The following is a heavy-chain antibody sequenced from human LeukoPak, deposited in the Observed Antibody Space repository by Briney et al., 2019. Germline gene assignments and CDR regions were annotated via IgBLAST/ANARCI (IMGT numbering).Heavy chain of an antibody. CDR3: ARDYGDYLNWFDP. CDR2: IYYSGST. J-gene: IGHJ5*02. CDR1: GGSISSYY. Sequence: PSETLSLTCTVSGGSISSYYWSWIRQPPGKGLEWIGYIYYSGSTNYNPSLKSRVTISVKTSKNQFSLKLRSVTAADTAVYYCARDYGDYLNWFDPWGQGTLVTVSS. V-gene: IGHV4-59*01. D-gene: IGHD4-17*01.